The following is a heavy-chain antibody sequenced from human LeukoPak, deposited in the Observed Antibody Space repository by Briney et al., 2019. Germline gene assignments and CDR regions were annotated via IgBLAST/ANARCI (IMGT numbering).Heavy chain of an antibody. CDR2: ISYDGSNK. D-gene: IGHD4-17*01. J-gene: IGHJ4*02. V-gene: IGHV3-30-3*01. CDR3: AGDRRDYGDLPFDY. Sequence: GGSLRLSCAASGFTFSSYVMHWVRQAPGKGLEWVAVISYDGSNKYYADSVKGRFTISRDNSKNTLFLQMNSLRAEDTAVYYCAGDRRDYGDLPFDYWGQGTLVTVSS. CDR1: GFTFSSYV.